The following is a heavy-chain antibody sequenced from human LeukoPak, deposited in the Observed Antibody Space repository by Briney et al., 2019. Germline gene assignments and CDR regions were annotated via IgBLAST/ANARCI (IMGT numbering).Heavy chain of an antibody. Sequence: SQTLSLTCAISGDSVSSNTAAWSWIRQSPSRGLEWLGRTYYRSSWYNDYAVSVKSRVTINPDTSKNHFSLQLNSVTPEDTAVYYCTRGGSAYDDFDYWGQGTLVTVSP. V-gene: IGHV6-1*01. CDR2: TYYRSSWYN. D-gene: IGHD5-12*01. CDR1: GDSVSSNTAA. CDR3: TRGGSAYDDFDY. J-gene: IGHJ4*02.